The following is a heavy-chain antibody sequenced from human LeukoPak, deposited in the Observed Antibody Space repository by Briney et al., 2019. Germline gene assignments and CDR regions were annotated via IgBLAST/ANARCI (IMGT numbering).Heavy chain of an antibody. D-gene: IGHD3-3*01. V-gene: IGHV3-30*04. CDR2: MSYDGFTK. CDR3: ARDRLPSHQDDFDY. J-gene: IGHJ4*02. CDR1: GFTFSAST. Sequence: PGRSLRLSCAASGFTFSASTMHWVRQAPGKGLEWVAVMSYDGFTKYYADSVKGRFTISRDNSKNTLYLQMNSLGPEDTAVYYCARDRLPSHQDDFDYWGQGTLVTVSS.